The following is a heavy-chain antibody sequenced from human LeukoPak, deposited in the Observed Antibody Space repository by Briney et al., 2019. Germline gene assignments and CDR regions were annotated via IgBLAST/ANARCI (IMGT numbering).Heavy chain of an antibody. CDR2: INLDGSEK. CDR1: GFTFGSYW. J-gene: IGHJ4*02. D-gene: IGHD1/OR15-1a*01. CDR3: AREGTRGFFDS. Sequence: GGSLRPSCAASGFTFGSYWMSWVRQAPGKGLEWVADINLDGSEKYYVDSVKGRFTISRDNAKNSLNLHMNSLRVEDTAVYYCAREGTRGFFDSWGQGTLVTVSS. V-gene: IGHV3-7*01.